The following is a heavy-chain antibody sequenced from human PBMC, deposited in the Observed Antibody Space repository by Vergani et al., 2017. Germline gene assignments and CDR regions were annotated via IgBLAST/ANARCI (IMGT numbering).Heavy chain of an antibody. CDR2: IKQDGSEK. D-gene: IGHD6-19*01. CDR3: AKEMALAVAGTGFDY. J-gene: IGHJ4*02. Sequence: EVQLVESGGGLVQPGGSLRLSCAASGFTFSSYWMSWVRQAPGKGLEWVANIKQDGSEKYYADSVKGRFTISRDNAKNSLYLQMNSLRAEDTALYYCAKEMALAVAGTGFDYWGQGTLVTVSS. CDR1: GFTFSSYW. V-gene: IGHV3-7*03.